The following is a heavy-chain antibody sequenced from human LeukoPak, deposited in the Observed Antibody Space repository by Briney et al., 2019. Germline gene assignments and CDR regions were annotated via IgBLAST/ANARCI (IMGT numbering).Heavy chain of an antibody. J-gene: IGHJ4*02. CDR3: ARERGGAGDYVWEPFDY. D-gene: IGHD3-16*01. CDR2: INWNGGST. CDR1: GFTFGDYG. V-gene: IGHV3-20*04. Sequence: PGGSLRLSCAASGFTFGDYGMSWVRQAPGKGLEWVAGINWNGGSTGYADSVRGRFTLSRDYAKNSLYLQMNSLGAEDTALYYCARERGGAGDYVWEPFDYWGQGTLVTVSS.